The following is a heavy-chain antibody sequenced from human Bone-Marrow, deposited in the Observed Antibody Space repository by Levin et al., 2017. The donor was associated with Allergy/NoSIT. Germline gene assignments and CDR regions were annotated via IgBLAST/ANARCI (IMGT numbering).Heavy chain of an antibody. J-gene: IGHJ4*02. CDR1: GFIFSNYA. CDR2: IGGSGGGT. V-gene: IGHV3-23*01. CDR3: AKRHVTGWYSSDY. Sequence: GESLKISCAASGFIFSNYAMNWVRQAPGKGLEWVSVIGGSGGGTYYADSLKGRFTISRDNFKNTLSLQMNSLRAEDTAVYYCAKRHVTGWYSSDYWGQGTLVTVSS. D-gene: IGHD6-19*01.